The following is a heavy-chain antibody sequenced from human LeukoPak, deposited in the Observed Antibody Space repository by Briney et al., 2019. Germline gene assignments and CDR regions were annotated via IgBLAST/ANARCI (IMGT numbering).Heavy chain of an antibody. D-gene: IGHD2-2*01. Sequence: GGSLRLSCAASGFTFSTYGMHWVRQAPGKGLEWVAVIWYDGSNKYYADSVKGRFTISRDNSKNTLYLQMNSLRAEDTAVYYCARGEGYCGSTTCYNLFDPWGQGTLVTVSS. CDR1: GFTFSTYG. V-gene: IGHV3-33*01. CDR3: ARGEGYCGSTTCYNLFDP. CDR2: IWYDGSNK. J-gene: IGHJ5*02.